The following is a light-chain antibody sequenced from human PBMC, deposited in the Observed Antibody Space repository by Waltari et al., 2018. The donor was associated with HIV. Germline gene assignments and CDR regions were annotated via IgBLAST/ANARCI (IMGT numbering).Light chain of an antibody. CDR2: RNN. Sequence: QSVLTQPPSASGTPGQRVTISCSGSSSNIGSNYVYWYQQLPGTAPKLLIYRNNQRPSGVADRFSGSESRTSASLAISGLRSDDEADYYCAAWDDSLSGSWVFGGGTKLTVL. CDR1: SSNIGSNY. V-gene: IGLV1-47*01. J-gene: IGLJ3*02. CDR3: AAWDDSLSGSWV.